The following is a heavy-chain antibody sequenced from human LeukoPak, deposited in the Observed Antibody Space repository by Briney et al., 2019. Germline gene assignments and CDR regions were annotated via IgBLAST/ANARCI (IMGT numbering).Heavy chain of an antibody. CDR3: AKDKSHYYDSGSYGLDY. D-gene: IGHD3-10*01. Sequence: GGSLRLSCAASGFTFSSYAMSWVRQAPGKGLEWVSAISGSGGSTYYADSVKGRFTISRDNSKNTLYLQMNSLRAEDTAVYYCAKDKSHYYDSGSYGLDYWGQGTLVTVSS. V-gene: IGHV3-23*01. CDR1: GFTFSSYA. CDR2: ISGSGGST. J-gene: IGHJ4*02.